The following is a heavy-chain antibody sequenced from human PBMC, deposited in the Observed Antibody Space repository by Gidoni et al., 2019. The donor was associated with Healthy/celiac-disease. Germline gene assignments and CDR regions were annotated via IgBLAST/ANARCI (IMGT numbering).Heavy chain of an antibody. CDR1: GFTFSSDG. J-gene: IGHJ4*02. CDR2: ISYDGSNK. CDR3: AKDHHYYGSGSSYPLGY. Sequence: QVQLVESGGGVVQPGRSLRLPCAASGFTFSSDGMHWVRQAPGKGLEWVAVISYDGSNKYYADSVKGRFTISRDNSKNTLYLQMNSLRAEDTAVYYCAKDHHYYGSGSSYPLGYWGQGTLVTVSS. D-gene: IGHD3-10*01. V-gene: IGHV3-30*18.